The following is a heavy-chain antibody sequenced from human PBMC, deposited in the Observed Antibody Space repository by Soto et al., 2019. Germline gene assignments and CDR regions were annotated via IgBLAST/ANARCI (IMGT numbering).Heavy chain of an antibody. CDR2: IIPILGIA. J-gene: IGHJ4*02. CDR1: GGTFSSYT. V-gene: IGHV1-69*02. D-gene: IGHD6-19*01. Sequence: SVKVSCKASGGTFSSYTISWVRQAPGQGLEWMGRIIPILGIANYAQKFQGRVTITADKSTSTAYMELSSLRSEDTAVYYCARAEGYSSGWRPVYYWGQGTLVTVSS. CDR3: ARAEGYSSGWRPVYY.